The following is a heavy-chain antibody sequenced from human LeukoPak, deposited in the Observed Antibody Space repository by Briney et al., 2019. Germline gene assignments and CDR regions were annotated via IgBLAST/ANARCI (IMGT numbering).Heavy chain of an antibody. V-gene: IGHV3-64*01. CDR2: ISSNGGST. Sequence: GGSLRLSCAASGFTFSCYAMHWVRQAPGKGLEYVSAISSNGGSTYYANSVKGRFTISRDNSKNTLYLQMGSLRAEDMAVYYCARNKNNPSAGYVSEVDYWGQGTLVTVSS. CDR1: GFTFSCYA. D-gene: IGHD5-12*01. CDR3: ARNKNNPSAGYVSEVDY. J-gene: IGHJ4*02.